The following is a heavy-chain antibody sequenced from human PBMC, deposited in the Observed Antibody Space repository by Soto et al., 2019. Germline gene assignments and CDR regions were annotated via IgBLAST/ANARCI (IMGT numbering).Heavy chain of an antibody. CDR3: VKDRRYSRGWYPANRYYYGMDV. CDR1: GFTLSSYS. D-gene: IGHD6-19*01. CDR2: ISSNGGST. Sequence: GGSLRLSCSASGFTLSSYSTHWDRPAPGKGLEYVSAISSNGGSTYYADSVKGRFTISRDNSKNTLYLQMSSLRAEDTAVYYCVKDRRYSRGWYPANRYYYGMDVWGQGTTVTVSS. V-gene: IGHV3-64D*08. J-gene: IGHJ6*02.